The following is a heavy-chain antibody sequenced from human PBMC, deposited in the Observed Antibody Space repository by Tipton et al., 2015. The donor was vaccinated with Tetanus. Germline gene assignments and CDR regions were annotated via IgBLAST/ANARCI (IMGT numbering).Heavy chain of an antibody. CDR2: ISYSGST. CDR1: GAPINAGGYL. V-gene: IGHV4-61*08. D-gene: IGHD3-3*01. CDR3: ARANYDFPKKGPFDS. J-gene: IGHJ4*02. Sequence: PGLVKPSETLSLTCTVSGAPINAGGYLWTWVRQPPGKGLEWLAYISYSGSTNSNYSLKSRITISRDTSKNQISLKLTSVTAADTAVYYCARANYDFPKKGPFDSWGQGTLVIVSS.